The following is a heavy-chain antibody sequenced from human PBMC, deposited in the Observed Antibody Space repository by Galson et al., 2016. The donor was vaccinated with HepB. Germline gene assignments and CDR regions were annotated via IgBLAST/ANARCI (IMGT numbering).Heavy chain of an antibody. Sequence: SLRLSCAASGFTFNNYGMHWVRQAPGKGLEWVAADSMDGRRKFYADSVKGRFTISRDNSNNMLFLQMSSLRTDDTAIYYCARRHGYCLPVGWSVDYWGQGTLVSVSS. D-gene: IGHD1-26*01. CDR1: GFTFNNYG. J-gene: IGHJ4*02. V-gene: IGHV3-30*03. CDR2: DSMDGRRK. CDR3: ARRHGYCLPVGWSVDY.